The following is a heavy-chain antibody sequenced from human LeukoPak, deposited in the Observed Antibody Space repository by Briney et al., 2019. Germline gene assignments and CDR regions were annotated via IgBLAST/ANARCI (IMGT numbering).Heavy chain of an antibody. CDR1: GFTVSSNY. CDR2: IYSGGST. D-gene: IGHD6-6*01. CDR3: ARGRPAHYFDS. J-gene: IGHJ4*02. Sequence: GGSLRLSCAASGFTVSSNYMSWVRQAPGKGLEWVSVIYSGGSTYYADSVKGRFTISRDNSKNTLYLQMNSLRAEDTAVYFCARGRPAHYFDSWGPGTLVTVS. V-gene: IGHV3-66*01.